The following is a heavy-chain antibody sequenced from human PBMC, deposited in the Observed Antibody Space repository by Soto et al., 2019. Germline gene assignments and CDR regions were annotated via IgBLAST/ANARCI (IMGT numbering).Heavy chain of an antibody. V-gene: IGHV4-39*01. J-gene: IGHJ5*02. D-gene: IGHD3-3*01. CDR2: IYYSGST. Sequence: SETLSLTCTVSGGSISSSSCYWGWIRQPPGKGLEWIGSIYYSGSTYYNPSLKSRVTISVDTSKNQFSLKLSSVTAADTAVYYCARRNYDFWSGSEDPWGQGTLVTVSS. CDR1: GGSISSSSCY. CDR3: ARRNYDFWSGSEDP.